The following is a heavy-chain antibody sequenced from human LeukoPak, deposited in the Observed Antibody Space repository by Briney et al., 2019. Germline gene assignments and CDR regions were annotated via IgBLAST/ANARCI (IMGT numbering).Heavy chain of an antibody. CDR3: ARDNYGDYLDY. V-gene: IGHV3-53*01. Sequence: PGGSLRLSCAVSGFTFTYSYMSWVRQAPGKGLEWVSIIYSDGSTYYADSVNGRFIISRDNSKNTLSLHMNSLRAEDTALYYCARDNYGDYLDYWGQGTLVTVSS. CDR1: GFTFTYSY. CDR2: IYSDGST. J-gene: IGHJ4*02. D-gene: IGHD4-17*01.